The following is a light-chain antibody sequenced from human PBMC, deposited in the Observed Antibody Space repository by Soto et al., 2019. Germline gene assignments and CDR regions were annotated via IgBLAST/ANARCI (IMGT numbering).Light chain of an antibody. CDR1: QSVRTN. CDR2: AAS. J-gene: IGKJ2*01. CDR3: HQYNNWPVLNT. V-gene: IGKV3-15*01. Sequence: EIVMTQSPATLSVSPGERATLSCRASQSVRTNFAWYQQKPGQAPRLLIYAASTRATGIPARFSGSGSGTQFTLTISSLQSEDFAVYYCHQYNNWPVLNTFGQGTKLEIK.